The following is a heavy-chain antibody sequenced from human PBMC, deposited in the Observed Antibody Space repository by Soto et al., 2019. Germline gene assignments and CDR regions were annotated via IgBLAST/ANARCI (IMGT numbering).Heavy chain of an antibody. CDR1: GYTFTSYY. J-gene: IGHJ4*02. D-gene: IGHD1-7*01. V-gene: IGHV1-46*01. CDR2: INPSSGGS. CDR3: ARLEFQNYGPYDY. Sequence: QVQMVQSGAEVKSPGASVKVSCWASGYTFTSYYIHWVRQAPGQGPEWMGLINPSSGGSNYAQKFQGRLTMTRDTSTSTVTMELGSLRSEDTVVYYCARLEFQNYGPYDYWGQGTLVTVSS.